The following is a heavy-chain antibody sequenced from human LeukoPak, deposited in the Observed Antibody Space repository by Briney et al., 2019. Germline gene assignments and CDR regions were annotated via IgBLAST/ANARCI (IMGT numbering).Heavy chain of an antibody. J-gene: IGHJ4*02. CDR3: AKDLDIVVVPAAIWDY. Sequence: GGSLRLSCAASGFTFSSYAMSWVRQAPGKGLEWVSAISGSGGSTYYADSVKGRFTISRDNSKNTLYLQMNSLRAEDTAVYYCAKDLDIVVVPAAIWDYWGQETLVTVSS. V-gene: IGHV3-23*01. D-gene: IGHD2-2*02. CDR1: GFTFSSYA. CDR2: ISGSGGST.